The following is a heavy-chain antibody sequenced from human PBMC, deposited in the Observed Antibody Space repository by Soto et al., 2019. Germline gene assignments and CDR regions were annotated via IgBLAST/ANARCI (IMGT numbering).Heavy chain of an antibody. J-gene: IGHJ6*02. D-gene: IGHD3-10*01. CDR2: IVVGSGDT. V-gene: IGHV1-58*01. CDR3: AATDYGLGSYWEDYYYYYGMDV. Sequence: GASLKVSYKASGFTFTISAVQWVRQARGQRLEWIGWIVVGSGDTNYAQKFQERVTITRDMSTSTAYMELSSLRSEDTAVYYCAATDYGLGSYWEDYYYYYGMDVWGQGTTVTVSS. CDR1: GFTFTISA.